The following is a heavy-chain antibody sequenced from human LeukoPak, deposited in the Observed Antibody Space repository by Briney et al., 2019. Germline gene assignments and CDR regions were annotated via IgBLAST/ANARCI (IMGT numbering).Heavy chain of an antibody. CDR3: AKDSDPWKEMTAPAPFDY. D-gene: IGHD2-21*02. Sequence: GGSLRLSCAASGFTFSSYGMHWVRQAPGKGLEWVAFIRYDGSNKYYADSVKGRFTISRDNSKNTLVLQMNSLRAEDTAVYYCAKDSDPWKEMTAPAPFDYWGQGTLVTVSS. J-gene: IGHJ4*02. CDR2: IRYDGSNK. CDR1: GFTFSSYG. V-gene: IGHV3-30*02.